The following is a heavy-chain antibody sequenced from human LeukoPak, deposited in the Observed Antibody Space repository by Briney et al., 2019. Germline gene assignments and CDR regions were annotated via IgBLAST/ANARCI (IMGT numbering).Heavy chain of an antibody. J-gene: IGHJ4*02. CDR2: IANDGRDK. CDR3: VKDMKIKAAGYYFDY. D-gene: IGHD6-13*01. V-gene: IGHV3-30*18. Sequence: GGSLRLSCAASGFTFSDYGMPWVRQAPGKGLEWVAVIANDGRDKKYADSVRGRFTISRDNSKNTVYLQMNSLRAEDTAVFYCVKDMKIKAAGYYFDYWGQGTLVTVSS. CDR1: GFTFSDYG.